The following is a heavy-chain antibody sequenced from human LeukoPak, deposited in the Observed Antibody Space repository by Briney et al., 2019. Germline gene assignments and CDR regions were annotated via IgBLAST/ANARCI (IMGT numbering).Heavy chain of an antibody. Sequence: SETLSLTCTVSGGSISSSSYYWGWIRQPPGKGLEWIGGIYYSGSSYYNPSLKSRVTISVDTSKNQFSLKLSSVTAADTAVYYCARHTGGSYYPSRTWYYFDYWGQGTLVTVSS. V-gene: IGHV4-39*01. CDR2: IYYSGSS. CDR1: GGSISSSSYY. D-gene: IGHD1-26*01. J-gene: IGHJ4*02. CDR3: ARHTGGSYYPSRTWYYFDY.